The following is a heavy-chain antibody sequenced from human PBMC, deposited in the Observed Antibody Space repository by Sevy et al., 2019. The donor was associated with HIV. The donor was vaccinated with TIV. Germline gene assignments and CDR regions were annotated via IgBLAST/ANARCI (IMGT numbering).Heavy chain of an antibody. J-gene: IGHJ4*02. CDR1: GFTFSNYG. CDR3: AKEPSPYSSPGYFDD. Sequence: GGSLRLSCAASGFTFSNYGMQWVRQAPGKGLEWVGVISHTGGTKYYADSVRGRFTISRDNSKNTLYLQVNSLRVEDTAVYYWAKEPSPYSSPGYFDDWGQGTLVTVSS. D-gene: IGHD6-19*01. CDR2: ISHTGGTK. V-gene: IGHV3-30*18.